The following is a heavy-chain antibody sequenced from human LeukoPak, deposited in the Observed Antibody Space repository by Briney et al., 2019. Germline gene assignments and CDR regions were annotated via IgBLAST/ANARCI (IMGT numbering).Heavy chain of an antibody. CDR3: TRQPQLSPGH. CDR1: GFTFSGSA. CDR2: IRSKANSYAT. J-gene: IGHJ4*02. D-gene: IGHD3-16*02. Sequence: GGPLRLSCAASGFTFSGSAMHWVRQASGKGLEWVGRIRSKANSYATAYAASVKGRFTISRDDSKNTAYLQMNSLKTEDTAVYYCTRQPQLSPGHWGQGTLVTVSS. V-gene: IGHV3-73*01.